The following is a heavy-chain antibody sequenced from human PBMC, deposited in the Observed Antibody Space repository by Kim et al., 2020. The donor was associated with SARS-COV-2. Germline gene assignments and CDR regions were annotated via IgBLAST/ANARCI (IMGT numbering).Heavy chain of an antibody. V-gene: IGHV4-31*03. CDR3: ARVCRREAGGVKEYNWFDP. D-gene: IGHD1-26*01. CDR1: GGSISSGGYY. J-gene: IGHJ5*02. Sequence: SETLSLTCTVSGGSISSGGYYWSWIRQHPGKGLEWIGYIYHSGSTYYNPSLKSRVTISVDTSKNQFSLKLSSVTAADTAVYYCARVCRREAGGVKEYNWFDPWGQGTLVTVSS. CDR2: IYHSGST.